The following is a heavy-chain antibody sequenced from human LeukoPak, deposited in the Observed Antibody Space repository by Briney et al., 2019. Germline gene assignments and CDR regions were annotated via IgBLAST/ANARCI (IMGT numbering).Heavy chain of an antibody. CDR3: ASPRDGYNSYYFDY. D-gene: IGHD5-24*01. CDR1: GGTFSSYA. Sequence: SVKVSCKASGGTFSSYAISWVRQAPGQGLEWMGRIIPIFGTANYSQKFQGRVTITTDESMSTAYMELSGLRSEDTAVYYCASPRDGYNSYYFDYWGQGTLVTVSS. V-gene: IGHV1-69*05. J-gene: IGHJ4*02. CDR2: IIPIFGTA.